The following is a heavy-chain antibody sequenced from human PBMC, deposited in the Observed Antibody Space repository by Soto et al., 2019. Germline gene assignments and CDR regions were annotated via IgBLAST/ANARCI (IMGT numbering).Heavy chain of an antibody. Sequence: PGGSLRLSCGASGFTFSSYLMHGGRQAPGKGLVWVSRINRNGSDTSYADSVKGRFTISRDNAKNTLYLQMNSLRAEDTAVYYCASLWGYYDSSGNRGYFDYWGQGTLVTVSS. D-gene: IGHD3-22*01. J-gene: IGHJ4*02. CDR3: ASLWGYYDSSGNRGYFDY. V-gene: IGHV3-74*01. CDR1: GFTFSSYL. CDR2: INRNGSDT.